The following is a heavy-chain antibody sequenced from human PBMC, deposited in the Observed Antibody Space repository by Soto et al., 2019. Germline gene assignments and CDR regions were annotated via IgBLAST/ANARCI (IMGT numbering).Heavy chain of an antibody. CDR1: GFTFSSYA. J-gene: IGHJ4*02. V-gene: IGHV3-23*01. D-gene: IGHD3-22*01. CDR2: ISGSGGST. CDR3: AKRGYDSSGYGLSPPPPFDY. Sequence: EVQLLESGGGLVQPGGSLRLSCAASGFTFSSYAMSWVRQAPGKGLEWVSAISGSGGSTYYADSVKGRFTISRDTSKNTLYLEMNSVRAEDTAVYYCAKRGYDSSGYGLSPPPPFDYWGQGTLVTVSS.